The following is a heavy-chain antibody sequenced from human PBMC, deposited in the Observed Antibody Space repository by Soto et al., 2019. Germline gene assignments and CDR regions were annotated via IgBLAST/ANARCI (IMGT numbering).Heavy chain of an antibody. V-gene: IGHV4-34*01. CDR2: INPTGGT. D-gene: IGHD1-20*01. J-gene: IGHJ1*01. Sequence: SETLSLTCAVYGGSFSGYYWSWVRQSPGKGLEWIGEINPTGGTNYNPSLKSRVTISVDTSKDQFSLQLSSVTAADTAVYYCARTRASPARRILAFCGQRTLVIVSS. CDR3: ARTRASPARRILAF. CDR1: GGSFSGYY.